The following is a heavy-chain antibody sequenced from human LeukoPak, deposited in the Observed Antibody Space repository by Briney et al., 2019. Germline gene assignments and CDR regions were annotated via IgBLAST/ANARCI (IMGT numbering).Heavy chain of an antibody. Sequence: SETLSLTCAVYGGSFSGYYWSWIRQPPGKGLEWIGEINHSGSTNYNPSLKSRVTISVDTSKNQFSLKLNSVTAADTAVYYCAREGITMSQERWFDPWGQGTLVTVSS. J-gene: IGHJ5*02. V-gene: IGHV4-34*01. CDR3: AREGITMSQERWFDP. CDR2: INHSGST. CDR1: GGSFSGYY. D-gene: IGHD3-22*01.